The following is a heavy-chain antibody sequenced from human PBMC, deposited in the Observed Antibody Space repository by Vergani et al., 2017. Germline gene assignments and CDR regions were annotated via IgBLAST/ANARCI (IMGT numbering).Heavy chain of an antibody. J-gene: IGHJ3*02. V-gene: IGHV3-11*06. D-gene: IGHD5-18*01. Sequence: QVQLVESGGGLVKPGGSLRLSCAASGFTFSDYYMSWIRQAPGKGLEWVSYISSSSSYTNYADSVKGRFTISRDNAKNSLYLQMNSLRAEDTAVYYCAKDWIQLWLSLAFDIWGQGTMVTVSS. CDR3: AKDWIQLWLSLAFDI. CDR1: GFTFSDYY. CDR2: ISSSSSYT.